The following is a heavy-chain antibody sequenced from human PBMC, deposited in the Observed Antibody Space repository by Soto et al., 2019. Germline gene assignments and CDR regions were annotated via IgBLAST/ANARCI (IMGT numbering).Heavy chain of an antibody. CDR2: INPNSGGT. J-gene: IGHJ3*02. V-gene: IGHV1-2*02. D-gene: IGHD3-3*01. CDR3: ASSRWSGPTMGAFDI. CDR1: GYTFTGYY. Sequence: GASAKVSCKASGYTFTGYYMHWVRQAPGQGLEWMGWINPNSGGTNYAQKFQGRVTMTRDTSISTAYMELSRLRSDDTAVYYCASSRWSGPTMGAFDIWGQGTMVTVSS.